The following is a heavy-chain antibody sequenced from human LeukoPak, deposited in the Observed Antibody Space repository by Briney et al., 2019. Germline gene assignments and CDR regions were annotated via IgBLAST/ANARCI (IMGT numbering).Heavy chain of an antibody. CDR3: AKRGSSSWYFDS. CDR2: ISSSGGST. Sequence: GGSLRLSCAASGFTFSSDAMSWVRQAPGKGLEWVSGISSSGGSTYYADSVKGRFTISRDNSKNTLYLQMNSPRAEDTAVYYCAKRGSSSWYFDSWGQGTLVTVSS. CDR1: GFTFSSDA. D-gene: IGHD6-13*01. V-gene: IGHV3-23*01. J-gene: IGHJ4*02.